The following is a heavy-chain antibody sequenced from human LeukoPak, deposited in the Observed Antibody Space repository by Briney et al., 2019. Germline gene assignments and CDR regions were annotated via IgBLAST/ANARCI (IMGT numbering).Heavy chain of an antibody. D-gene: IGHD2-21*02. J-gene: IGHJ4*02. CDR1: GYTFTGYY. Sequence: ASVKVSCKASGYTFTGYYMHWVRQAPGQGLEWMGWINPNSGGTNYAQKFQGRVTMTRDTSISTAYMELSRLGSDDTAVYYCARVPVVTAIHFDYWGQGTLVTVSS. V-gene: IGHV1-2*02. CDR3: ARVPVVTAIHFDY. CDR2: INPNSGGT.